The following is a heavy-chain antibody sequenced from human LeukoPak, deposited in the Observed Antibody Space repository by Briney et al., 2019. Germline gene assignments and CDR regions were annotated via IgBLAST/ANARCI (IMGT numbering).Heavy chain of an antibody. D-gene: IGHD1-26*01. V-gene: IGHV4-39*01. J-gene: IGHJ4*02. CDR3: AKPRQFSGSYFDS. CDR1: GRSISSTAYY. CDR2: IYYTGIT. Sequence: KPSETLSLTCTVSGRSISSTAYYSAWIRQPPRKGLERIGSIYYTGITHHNSSLKSRVTMSVDTSRNQFSLALSSVSAADTAVYFCAKPRQFSGSYFDSWGQGIPVTVSS.